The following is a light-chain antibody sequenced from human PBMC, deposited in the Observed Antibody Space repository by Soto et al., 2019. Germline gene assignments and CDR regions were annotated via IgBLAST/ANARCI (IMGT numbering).Light chain of an antibody. CDR2: GAF. V-gene: IGKV3-20*01. CDR1: QSVSSTY. J-gene: IGKJ2*01. Sequence: EIVLTQSPGTLSLSPGERATLSCRASQSVSSTYVAWYQQKPGQAPRLLIYGAFSRATGIPDRFSGSGSGSDFSLTISRLEPEDSAVYYYKQFSGSPTMYTFGQGTKLEI. CDR3: KQFSGSPTMYT.